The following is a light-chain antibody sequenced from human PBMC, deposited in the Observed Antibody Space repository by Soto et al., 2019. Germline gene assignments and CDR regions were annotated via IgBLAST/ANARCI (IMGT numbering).Light chain of an antibody. CDR1: SSDVGGYNY. CDR3: SSYTGSSTLV. CDR2: YVT. Sequence: QSALTQPASVSGSPRQSITISCAGTSSDVGGYNYVSWYQQHPGKAPKLMIYYVTNRPSGVSNRFSGSKSGNTASLTISGLQAEDEADYYCSSYTGSSTLVFGGGTKLTVL. V-gene: IGLV2-14*03. J-gene: IGLJ2*01.